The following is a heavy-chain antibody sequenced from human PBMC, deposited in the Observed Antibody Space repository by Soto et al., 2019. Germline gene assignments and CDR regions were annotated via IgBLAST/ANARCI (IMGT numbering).Heavy chain of an antibody. J-gene: IGHJ4*02. CDR1: GFTFSSSA. D-gene: IGHD3-10*01. CDR2: VSANGQGI. V-gene: IGHV3-23*01. CDR3: AKDRHYPRDYFPY. Sequence: GGSLRLSCAASGFTFSSSAISWVRQAPGKGLEWVSAVSANGQGIYYADSVRGRFTISRDNSKNTVFLHMDSLSAEHTAVYYCAKDRHYPRDYFPYWGQGTLVTVSS.